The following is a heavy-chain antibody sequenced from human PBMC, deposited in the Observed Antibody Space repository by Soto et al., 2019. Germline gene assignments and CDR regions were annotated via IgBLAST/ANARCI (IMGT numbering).Heavy chain of an antibody. CDR2: IKQDGSEK. Sequence: GGSLRLSCAASGFTFSSYWMSWVRQAPGKGLEWVANIKQDGSEKYYVDSVKGRFTISRDNAKNSLYLQMNSLRAEDTAVYYCARDYPATSPPYYYYGMDVWGQGTTVTVSS. V-gene: IGHV3-7*05. D-gene: IGHD1-26*01. CDR1: GFTFSSYW. J-gene: IGHJ6*02. CDR3: ARDYPATSPPYYYYGMDV.